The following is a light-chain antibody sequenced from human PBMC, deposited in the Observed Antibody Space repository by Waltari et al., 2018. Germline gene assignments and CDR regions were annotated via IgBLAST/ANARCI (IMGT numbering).Light chain of an antibody. CDR2: WAS. V-gene: IGKV4-1*01. CDR1: QSVLYSSNNKNY. CDR3: QQYYSTPSWT. J-gene: IGKJ1*01. Sequence: DIVMTQSPDSLAVSLGERATINCKSSQSVLYSSNNKNYLAWYQQKPGQPPKLLIYWASTRESGVPDRFSGSGSGTDFTLTISSLQAEDVAVYYXQQYYSTPSWTFGXGTKVEIK.